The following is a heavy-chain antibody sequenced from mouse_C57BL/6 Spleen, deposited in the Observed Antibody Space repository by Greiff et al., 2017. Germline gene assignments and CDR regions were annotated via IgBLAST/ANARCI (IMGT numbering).Heavy chain of an antibody. CDR1: GYTFTSYW. D-gene: IGHD1-1*02. CDR3: ARWSYGYFDY. V-gene: IGHV1-52*01. CDR2: IDPSDSDT. Sequence: VQLQQPGAELVRPGSSVKLSCKASGYTFTSYWMHWVKQRPIQGLEWIGNIDPSDSDTHYNQKFKDKATLTVDKSSSTAYMQLRSLTSEDSAVDNCARWSYGYFDYWGQGTTVTVSS. J-gene: IGHJ2*01.